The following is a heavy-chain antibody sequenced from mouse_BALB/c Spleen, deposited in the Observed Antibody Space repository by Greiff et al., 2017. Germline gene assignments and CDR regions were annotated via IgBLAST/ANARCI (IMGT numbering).Heavy chain of an antibody. CDR1: GYTFTSYW. CDR3: ARSIYDGYYSYYAMDY. J-gene: IGHJ4*01. CDR2: IYPGDGDT. D-gene: IGHD2-3*01. V-gene: IGHV1-87*01. Sequence: QVQLKESGAELARPGASVKLSCKASGYTFTSYWMQWVKQRPGQGLEWIGAIYPGDGDTRYTQKFKGKATLTADKSSSTAYMQLSSLASEDSAVYFCARSIYDGYYSYYAMDYWGQGTSVTVSS.